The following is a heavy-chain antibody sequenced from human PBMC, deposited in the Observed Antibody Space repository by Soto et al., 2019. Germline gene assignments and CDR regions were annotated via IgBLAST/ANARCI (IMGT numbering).Heavy chain of an antibody. J-gene: IGHJ4*02. D-gene: IGHD1-7*01. V-gene: IGHV1-2*04. CDR3: ARGGTAHFSY. CDR2: INPNSGVT. Sequence: ASLSVSFKAAGYTFTGYDMHWVRQAPGQWLEWMGWINPNSGVTNYAQKFQGWVTMTRDTSISTAYMELSRLRSDDTAVYYCARGGTAHFSYWGEGTLVNDSS. CDR1: GYTFTGYD.